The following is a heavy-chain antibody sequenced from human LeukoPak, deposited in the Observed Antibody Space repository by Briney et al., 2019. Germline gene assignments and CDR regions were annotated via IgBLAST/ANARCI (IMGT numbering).Heavy chain of an antibody. J-gene: IGHJ4*02. CDR3: ARDMGGVVQLYYFDY. CDR2: INPSGGST. Sequence: GASVKVSCKASGYTFTSYYMHWVRQAPGQGLEWMGIINPSGGSTSYAQKFQGRVTMTRDMSTSTVYMELSSLRSEDTAVYYCARDMGGVVQLYYFDYWGQGTLVTVSS. V-gene: IGHV1-46*01. D-gene: IGHD1-1*01. CDR1: GYTFTSYY.